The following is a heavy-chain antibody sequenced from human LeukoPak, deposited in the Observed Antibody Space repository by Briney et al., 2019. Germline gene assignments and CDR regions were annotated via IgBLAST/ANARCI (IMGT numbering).Heavy chain of an antibody. V-gene: IGHV3-21*01. CDR1: GLTFSSYS. D-gene: IGHD2-2*01. CDR2: ISSSSSYI. J-gene: IGHJ5*02. CDR3: ARDLNPYCSSTSCYRGWFDP. Sequence: GGSLRLSCAASGLTFSSYSMNWVRQAPGKGLEWVSSISSSSSYIYYADSVKGRFTISRDNAKNSLYLQMNSLRAEDTAVYYCARDLNPYCSSTSCYRGWFDPWGQGTLVTVSS.